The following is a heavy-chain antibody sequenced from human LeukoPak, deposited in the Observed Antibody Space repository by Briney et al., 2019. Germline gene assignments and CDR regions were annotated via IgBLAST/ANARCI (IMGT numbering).Heavy chain of an antibody. Sequence: SVKVSCKASVGTFSSYAISWVRQAPGQGLEWMGGIIPIFGTANYAQKFQGRVTITADESTSTAYMELSSLRSEDTAVDYCGGVVPQYYYYYYMDVWGKGTTVTVSS. J-gene: IGHJ6*03. CDR3: GGVVPQYYYYYYMDV. CDR1: VGTFSSYA. V-gene: IGHV1-69*13. CDR2: IIPIFGTA.